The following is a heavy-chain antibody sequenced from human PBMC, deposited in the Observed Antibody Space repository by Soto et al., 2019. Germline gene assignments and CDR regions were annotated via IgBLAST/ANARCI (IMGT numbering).Heavy chain of an antibody. D-gene: IGHD2-2*01. CDR1: GGTFSSYA. CDR2: IIPIFGTA. Sequence: GASVKVSCKASGGTFSSYAISWVRQAPGQGLEWMGGIIPIFGTANYAQKFQGRVTITADESTSTAYMELSSLRSEDTAVYYCAGNQDIVVVPAPTGEGYYDYYGMDVWGQWTTVTVSS. CDR3: AGNQDIVVVPAPTGEGYYDYYGMDV. V-gene: IGHV1-69*13. J-gene: IGHJ6*02.